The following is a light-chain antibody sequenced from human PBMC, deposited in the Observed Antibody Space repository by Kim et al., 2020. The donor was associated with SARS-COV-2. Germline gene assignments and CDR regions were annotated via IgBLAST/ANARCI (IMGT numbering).Light chain of an antibody. Sequence: SCSSRRHSNNRSNPVNWYQQLPATAPNLLISRNPHRPSGVPDRFSGSKSGTSASLAISGLQSEDEADYYCAVWTDSLIGRGVVFGGGTQLTVL. V-gene: IGLV1-44*01. J-gene: IGLJ2*01. CDR3: AVWTDSLIGRGVV. CDR2: RNP. CDR1: HSNNRSNP.